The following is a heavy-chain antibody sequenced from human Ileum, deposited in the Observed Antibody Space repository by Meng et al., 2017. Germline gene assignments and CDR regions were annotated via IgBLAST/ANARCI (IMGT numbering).Heavy chain of an antibody. Sequence: GGSLRLSCAASGFTFSSFEMNWVRQAPGKGLEWVSYISRSGDTIYYADSVNGRFTVSRDNAKNSLYLQMNSLRAEDTAVYYCARDKAEIIRMVGGVIIGGDHYGMDVWGQGTTVTVSS. CDR2: ISRSGDTI. CDR1: GFTFSSFE. J-gene: IGHJ6*02. V-gene: IGHV3-48*03. D-gene: IGHD3-10*01. CDR3: ARDKAEIIRMVGGVIIGGDHYGMDV.